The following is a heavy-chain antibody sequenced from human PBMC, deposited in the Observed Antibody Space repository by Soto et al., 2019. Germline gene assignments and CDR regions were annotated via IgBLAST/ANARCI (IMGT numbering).Heavy chain of an antibody. J-gene: IGHJ6*03. Sequence: EVQLVESGGGLVQPGGSLRLSCAASGFTFSSYWMHWVRQAPGKGLVWVSRINSDGSSASYADSVKGRFTISRDNAKNTLYLQMNSLRAEDTAVYYCARDSPLGYYYYMDVWGKGTTVTVSS. CDR2: INSDGSSA. CDR3: ARDSPLGYYYYMDV. CDR1: GFTFSSYW. V-gene: IGHV3-74*01.